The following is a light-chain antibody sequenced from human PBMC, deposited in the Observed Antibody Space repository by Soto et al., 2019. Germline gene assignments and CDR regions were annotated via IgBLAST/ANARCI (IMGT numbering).Light chain of an antibody. Sequence: QSALTQPRSVSGSPGQSVTISCTGTSSDVGGYNYVSWYQQHPGKAPKLMIYDVSKRPSGVPDRFSGSKSGNTASLTISGLQAEDEADYYCLAWDDSLNGYVFGTGTKLTVL. CDR1: SSDVGGYNY. CDR2: DVS. CDR3: LAWDDSLNGYV. J-gene: IGLJ1*01. V-gene: IGLV2-11*01.